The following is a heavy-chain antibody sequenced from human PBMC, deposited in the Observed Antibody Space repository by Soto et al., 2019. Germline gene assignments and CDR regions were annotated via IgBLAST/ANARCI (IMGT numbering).Heavy chain of an antibody. J-gene: IGHJ4*02. Sequence: PXGTLSLTCTVSGGSISSNSYYWGWIRQSPGKGLEWIGSIYYSGSTYYSPSLNSRVTISVDTSNNQFSLKLTSVTAADTAVYYCARHSSGWYRFDYWGQGTLVTVSS. D-gene: IGHD6-19*01. V-gene: IGHV4-39*01. CDR3: ARHSSGWYRFDY. CDR1: GGSISSNSYY. CDR2: IYYSGST.